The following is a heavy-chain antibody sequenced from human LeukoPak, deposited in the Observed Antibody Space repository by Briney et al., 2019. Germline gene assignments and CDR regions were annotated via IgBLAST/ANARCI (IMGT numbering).Heavy chain of an antibody. J-gene: IGHJ3*02. Sequence: ASVKVSCKASGYTFTSYYMHWVRQAPGQGLEWMGIINPSGGSTSYAQKFQGRVTMTRGTSTSTVYMELSSLRSEDTAVYYCARRGGARGSYYAAFDIWGQGTMVTVSS. CDR2: INPSGGST. CDR1: GYTFTSYY. D-gene: IGHD1-26*01. CDR3: ARRGGARGSYYAAFDI. V-gene: IGHV1-46*01.